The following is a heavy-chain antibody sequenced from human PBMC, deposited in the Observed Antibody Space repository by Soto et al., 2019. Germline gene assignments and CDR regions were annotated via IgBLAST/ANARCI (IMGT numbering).Heavy chain of an antibody. CDR1: GYTFTGYY. D-gene: IGHD3-3*01. J-gene: IGHJ4*02. CDR3: AREYYDFWSGYKSLDY. CDR2: INPNSGGT. Sequence: ASVMVSCKASGYTFTGYYMHWVRQAPGQGLEWMGWINPNSGGTNYAQKFQGRVTMTRDTSISTAYMELSRLRSDDTAVYYCAREYYDFWSGYKSLDYWGQGTLVTVSS. V-gene: IGHV1-2*02.